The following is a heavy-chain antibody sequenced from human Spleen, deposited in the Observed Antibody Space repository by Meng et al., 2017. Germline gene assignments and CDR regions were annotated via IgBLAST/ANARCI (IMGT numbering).Heavy chain of an antibody. Sequence: EVQLVESGGGLVKPGGSLRLSCAASGFTFSSYAMSWVRQAPGKGLAWVSSISSSSSYIYYTDSVKGRFTISRDNAKNSLYLQMNSLRAEDTAVYYCARDLWDGYKGWGQGTLVTVSS. CDR2: ISSSSSYI. V-gene: IGHV3-21*01. CDR1: GFTFSSYA. J-gene: IGHJ4*02. CDR3: ARDLWDGYKG. D-gene: IGHD5-24*01.